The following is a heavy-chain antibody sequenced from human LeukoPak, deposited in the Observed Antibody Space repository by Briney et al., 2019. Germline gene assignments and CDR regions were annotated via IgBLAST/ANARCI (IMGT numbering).Heavy chain of an antibody. D-gene: IGHD3-10*01. CDR2: IYSGGST. Sequence: GGSLRLSCAASGFSVINSYMSWVRQPPGKGLEWVSLIYSGGSTYYADSVKGRFTISRDNSKNTLDLQMNSLRAEDTAVYYCARGRYYGSGNYYRFSDYWGQGTLVTVSS. J-gene: IGHJ4*02. V-gene: IGHV3-53*01. CDR1: GFSVINSY. CDR3: ARGRYYGSGNYYRFSDY.